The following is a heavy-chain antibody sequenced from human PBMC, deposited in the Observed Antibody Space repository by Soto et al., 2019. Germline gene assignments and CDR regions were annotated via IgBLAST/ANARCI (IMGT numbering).Heavy chain of an antibody. CDR1: GFTFSSYS. Sequence: EVQLVESGGGLVKPGGSMRLSCAASGFTFSSYSMNWVRQAPGKGLEWVSSISRSSSYIYYADSVKGRFTISRDNAKNSLYLQKNSLRAEDTAVYYCARDSSSSYYYYYMGVWGKATTVTVSS. V-gene: IGHV3-21*01. CDR3: ARDSSSSYYYYYMGV. CDR2: ISRSSSYI. D-gene: IGHD6-6*01. J-gene: IGHJ6*03.